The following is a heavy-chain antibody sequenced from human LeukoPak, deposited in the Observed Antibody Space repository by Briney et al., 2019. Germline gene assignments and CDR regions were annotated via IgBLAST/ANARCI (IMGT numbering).Heavy chain of an antibody. CDR2: FDPEDGET. Sequence: ASVKVSCKVSGYTLTELSMHWVRQAPGKGLEWMGGFDPEDGETIYAQKFQGRVTMTEDTSTDTAYMELSSLRSEDTAVYYCATRGMVRGVNYYYYYMDVWGKGTTVTVSS. CDR3: ATRGMVRGVNYYYYYMDV. J-gene: IGHJ6*03. CDR1: GYTLTELS. V-gene: IGHV1-24*01. D-gene: IGHD3-10*01.